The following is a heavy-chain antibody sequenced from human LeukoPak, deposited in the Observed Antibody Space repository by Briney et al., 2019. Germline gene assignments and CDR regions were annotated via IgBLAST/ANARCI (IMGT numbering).Heavy chain of an antibody. Sequence: SVKVSCKASEGTFSSYAISWVRQAPGQGLEWMGGIIPIFGTANYAQKFQGRVTITADKSTSTAYMELSSLRSEDTAVYYCASSMFYDSSGYYAYWGQGTLVTVSS. CDR3: ASSMFYDSSGYYAY. CDR2: IIPIFGTA. D-gene: IGHD3-22*01. V-gene: IGHV1-69*06. CDR1: EGTFSSYA. J-gene: IGHJ4*02.